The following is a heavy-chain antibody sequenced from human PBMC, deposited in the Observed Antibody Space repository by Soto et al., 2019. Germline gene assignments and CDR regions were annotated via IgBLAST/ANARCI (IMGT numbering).Heavy chain of an antibody. CDR2: ISYDGSNK. J-gene: IGHJ4*02. D-gene: IGHD3-10*01. V-gene: IGHV3-30-3*01. CDR3: ARLDLHQAAQMRMVRGVLDY. CDR1: GFTFSSYA. Sequence: GGSLRLSCAASGFTFSSYAMHWVRQAPGKGLEWVAVISYDGSNKYYADSVKGRFTISRDNSKNTLYLQMNSLRAEDTAVYYCARLDLHQAAQMRMVRGVLDYWGQGTLVTVSS.